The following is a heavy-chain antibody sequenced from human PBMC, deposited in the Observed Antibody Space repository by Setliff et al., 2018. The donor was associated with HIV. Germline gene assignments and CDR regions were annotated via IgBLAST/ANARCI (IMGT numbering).Heavy chain of an antibody. CDR3: VRVAGFSSSWFAY. D-gene: IGHD6-13*01. J-gene: IGHJ5*01. CDR1: GFTFSSYS. V-gene: IGHV3-48*01. Sequence: GGSLRLSCAASGFTFSSYSMNWVRQAPGKGLEWVSYISSSSSTIYYADSVKGRFTISRDNAKNSLYLQMNSLRVEDAAMYYCVRVAGFSSSWFAYWGQGTLVTVSS. CDR2: ISSSSSTI.